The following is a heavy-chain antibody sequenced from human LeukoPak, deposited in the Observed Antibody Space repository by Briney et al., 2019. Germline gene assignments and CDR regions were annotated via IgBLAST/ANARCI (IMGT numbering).Heavy chain of an antibody. CDR1: GFTFSSYG. D-gene: IGHD3-10*01. J-gene: IGHJ5*02. V-gene: IGHV3-33*01. CDR3: ATAPAGNWFDP. CDR2: IWNDGSNN. Sequence: PGGSLRLSCAASGFTFSSYGMHWVRQAPGKGLEWVAAIWNDGSNNYYADTVKGRITISTANTKKRLYMQKYSLRATDTAVYYCATAPAGNWFDPWRQGTLVTV.